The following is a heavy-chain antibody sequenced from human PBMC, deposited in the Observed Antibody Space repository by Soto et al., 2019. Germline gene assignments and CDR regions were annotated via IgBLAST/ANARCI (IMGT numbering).Heavy chain of an antibody. V-gene: IGHV4-39*01. Sequence: QLQLQESGPGLVKPSETLSLTCTVSGGSISSSSYYWGWIRQPPGKGLEWIGSIYYSGSTYHNPSLKSRVTISVDTSKNQFSRNLSSVTAADTAVYYCARHRNYYYYGMDVWGQGTTVTVSS. CDR1: GGSISSSSYY. J-gene: IGHJ6*02. CDR3: ARHRNYYYYGMDV. CDR2: IYYSGST.